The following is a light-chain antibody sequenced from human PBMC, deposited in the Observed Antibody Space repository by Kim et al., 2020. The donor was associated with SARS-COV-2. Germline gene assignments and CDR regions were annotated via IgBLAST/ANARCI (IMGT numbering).Light chain of an antibody. CDR2: GAS. V-gene: IGKV3-20*01. J-gene: IGKJ4*01. CDR1: QSVSSSY. Sequence: EIVLTQSPGTLSLSPGERATLSCRASQSVSSSYLAWYQQKPGQAPRLLIYGASSRATGIPDRFTGSGSGTDFTLTISRLEPEDFALYYCQQYGSSPSTFGGGTKVDI. CDR3: QQYGSSPST.